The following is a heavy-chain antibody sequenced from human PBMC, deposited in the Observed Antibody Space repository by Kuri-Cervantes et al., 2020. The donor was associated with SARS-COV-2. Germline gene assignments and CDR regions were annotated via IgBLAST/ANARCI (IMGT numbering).Heavy chain of an antibody. V-gene: IGHV3-21*01. CDR1: GFTFSSYW. J-gene: IGHJ4*02. D-gene: IGHD4-17*01. Sequence: GGSLRLSCAASGFTFSSYWMSWVRQAPGKGLEWVSSISSSSSYIYYADSVKGRFTISRDNAKNSLYLQMNSLRAEDTAVYYCARDLNGDYLVDYWGQGTLVTVSS. CDR3: ARDLNGDYLVDY. CDR2: ISSSSSYI.